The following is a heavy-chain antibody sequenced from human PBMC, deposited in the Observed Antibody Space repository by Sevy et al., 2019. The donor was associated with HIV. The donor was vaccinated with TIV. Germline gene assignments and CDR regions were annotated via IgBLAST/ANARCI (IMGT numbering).Heavy chain of an antibody. J-gene: IGHJ4*02. Sequence: GGSLRLSCAASGFTFDDYAMHWVRQAPGKGLEWVSGISWNSGSIGYADSVKGRFTISRDNAKNSLYLQMNSLRADDTALYYCAKEADQHCSGGSCYPAHFDYWGQGTLVTVSS. CDR3: AKEADQHCSGGSCYPAHFDY. D-gene: IGHD2-15*01. V-gene: IGHV3-9*01. CDR2: ISWNSGSI. CDR1: GFTFDDYA.